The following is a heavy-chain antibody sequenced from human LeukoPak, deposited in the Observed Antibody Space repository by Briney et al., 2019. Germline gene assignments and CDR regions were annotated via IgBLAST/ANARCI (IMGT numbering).Heavy chain of an antibody. D-gene: IGHD3-3*01. Sequence: GGSLRLSCAASGFTFSSYAMSWVRQAPGKGLEWVSAISGSGGSTYYADSVKGRFTISRDNSKNTLYLQMNSLRAEDTAVYYCAKDAYYDFWSGYPYYFDYWGQGTLVTVSS. V-gene: IGHV3-23*01. CDR3: AKDAYYDFWSGYPYYFDY. J-gene: IGHJ4*02. CDR1: GFTFSSYA. CDR2: ISGSGGST.